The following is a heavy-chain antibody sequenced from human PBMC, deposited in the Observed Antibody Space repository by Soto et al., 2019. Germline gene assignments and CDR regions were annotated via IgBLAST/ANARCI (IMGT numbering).Heavy chain of an antibody. CDR2: ISGSGGST. J-gene: IGHJ6*02. Sequence: GGSLRLSCAASGFTFSSYAMSWVRQAPGKGLEWVSAISGSGGSTYYADSVKGRFTISRDNSKNTLYLQMNSLRAEDTAVYYCAKDLGRNIVVVVAATSRNYYYYGMDVWGQGTTVTVSS. D-gene: IGHD2-15*01. CDR1: GFTFSSYA. V-gene: IGHV3-23*01. CDR3: AKDLGRNIVVVVAATSRNYYYYGMDV.